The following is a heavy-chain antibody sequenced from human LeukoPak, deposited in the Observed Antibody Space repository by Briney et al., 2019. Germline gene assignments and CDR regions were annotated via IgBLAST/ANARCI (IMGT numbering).Heavy chain of an antibody. Sequence: GASVKVSCKASGGTFSSYAISWVRQAPGQGLEWMGWINTNTGNPTYAQGFTGRFVFSLDTSVSTAYLQISSLKAEDTAVYYCARDPGDIVEYYFDYWGQGTLVTVSS. CDR1: GGTFSSYA. V-gene: IGHV7-4-1*02. CDR2: INTNTGNP. D-gene: IGHD2-15*01. J-gene: IGHJ4*02. CDR3: ARDPGDIVEYYFDY.